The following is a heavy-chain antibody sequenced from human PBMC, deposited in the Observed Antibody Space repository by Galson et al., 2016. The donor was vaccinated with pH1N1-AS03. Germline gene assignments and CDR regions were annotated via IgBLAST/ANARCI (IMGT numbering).Heavy chain of an antibody. D-gene: IGHD1-26*01. Sequence: SLRLSCAASGFTFSDYHMHWVRQAPGKGLVWVSRINTDGSSTTYADSVKGRFTISRDNAKNTLYLQMNNLRAEDTAVYYCARDLGWEILFCGQGTLVTVSS. V-gene: IGHV3-74*01. J-gene: IGHJ4*02. CDR2: INTDGSST. CDR1: GFTFSDYH. CDR3: ARDLGWEILF.